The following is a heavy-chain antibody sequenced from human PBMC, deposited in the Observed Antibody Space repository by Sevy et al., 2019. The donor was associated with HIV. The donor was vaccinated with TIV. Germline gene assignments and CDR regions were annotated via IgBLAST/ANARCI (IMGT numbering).Heavy chain of an antibody. D-gene: IGHD1-20*01. CDR1: GDSVSSNSDA. J-gene: IGHJ6*02. Sequence: SQTLSLTCAISGDSVSSNSDAWNWIRQSPSRGLEWLGRTYYRSKWYNDYAVSVKSRITINPDTSKNQVSLQLNSVTPEGTAIYYCARDGLTYGGMDVWGQGTTVTVSS. V-gene: IGHV6-1*01. CDR2: TYYRSKWYN. CDR3: ARDGLTYGGMDV.